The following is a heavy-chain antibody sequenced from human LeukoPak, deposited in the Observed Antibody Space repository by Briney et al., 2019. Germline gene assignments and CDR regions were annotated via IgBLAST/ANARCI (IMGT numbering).Heavy chain of an antibody. Sequence: NPGGSLRLSCAASGFTFSSYSMNWVRQAPGKGLEWVSSISSSSSYIYYADSVKGRFTISRDNAKNSLYLQMNSLRAEDTAVYYCVRMYYDILTGSSSWFDPWGQGTLVTVSS. CDR1: GFTFSSYS. J-gene: IGHJ5*02. V-gene: IGHV3-21*01. CDR3: VRMYYDILTGSSSWFDP. CDR2: ISSSSSYI. D-gene: IGHD3-9*01.